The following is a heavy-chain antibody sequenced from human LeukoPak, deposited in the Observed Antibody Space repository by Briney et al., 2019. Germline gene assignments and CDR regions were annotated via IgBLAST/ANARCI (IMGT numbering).Heavy chain of an antibody. CDR3: ARSDYGDYGFDP. Sequence: ASVKVSCKASGYTFTSYYMRWVRQAPGQGLEWMGIINPSGGSTSYAQKFQGRVTMTRDTSTSTVYMELSSLRSEDTAVYYCARSDYGDYGFDPWGQGTLVTVSS. CDR2: INPSGGST. J-gene: IGHJ5*02. V-gene: IGHV1-46*01. CDR1: GYTFTSYY. D-gene: IGHD4-17*01.